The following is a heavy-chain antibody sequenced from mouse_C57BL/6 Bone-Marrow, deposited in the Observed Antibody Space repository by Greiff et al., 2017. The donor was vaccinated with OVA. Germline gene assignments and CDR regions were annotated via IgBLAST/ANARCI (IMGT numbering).Heavy chain of an antibody. CDR2: IDPENGDT. Sequence: DVQLQESGAELVRPGASVKLSCTASGFNIKDDYMHWVKQRPEQGLEWIGWIDPENGDTEYASKFQGKATITADTSSNTAYLQLSSLTSEDTAVYYCTTKGGSSFAYWGQGTLVTVSA. CDR3: TTKGGSSFAY. CDR1: GFNIKDDY. V-gene: IGHV14-4*01. J-gene: IGHJ3*01. D-gene: IGHD1-1*02.